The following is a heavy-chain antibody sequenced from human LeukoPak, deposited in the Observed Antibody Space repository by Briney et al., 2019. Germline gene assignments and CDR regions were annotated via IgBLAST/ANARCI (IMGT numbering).Heavy chain of an antibody. CDR1: EFTVSSNY. J-gene: IGHJ4*02. Sequence: PGGSLRLSCAASEFTVSSNYMSWIRQAPGKGLEWVSVIYSGGSTYYADSVKGRFTISRDNSKNTLYLQMNSLRPEDTAVYYCARAYRSSAYYYDYWGQGTLVIVSS. V-gene: IGHV3-53*01. CDR3: ARAYRSSAYYYDY. D-gene: IGHD3-22*01. CDR2: IYSGGST.